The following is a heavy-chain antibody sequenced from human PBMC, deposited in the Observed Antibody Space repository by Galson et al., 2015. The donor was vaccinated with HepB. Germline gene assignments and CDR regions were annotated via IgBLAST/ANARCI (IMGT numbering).Heavy chain of an antibody. D-gene: IGHD1-26*01. CDR1: GFTFSSYS. CDR2: ISSSRSAI. V-gene: IGHV3-48*01. CDR3: ARRGTRVGAMYFDY. J-gene: IGHJ4*02. Sequence: SLRLSCAASGFTFSSYSMNWVRQAPGKGLEWVSYISSSRSAIYYADSVKGRFTISRDNAKNSLYLQMNSLRAEDTAVYYCARRGTRVGAMYFDYWGQGTLVTVSS.